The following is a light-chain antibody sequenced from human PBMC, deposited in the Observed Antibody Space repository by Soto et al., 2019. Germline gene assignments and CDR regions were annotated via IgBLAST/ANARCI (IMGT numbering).Light chain of an antibody. V-gene: IGLV2-8*01. CDR3: SSYAGGNNLV. Sequence: QSALTQPPSASGSPGQSVTLSCSGTSRDIGTYNYVSRYQQHPGKAPKLMIYGVNRRPSGVPDRFSGSKSGNTASLTVSGLQAEDEADYYCSSYAGGNNLVFGGGTKVTVL. CDR1: SRDIGTYNY. J-gene: IGLJ3*02. CDR2: GVN.